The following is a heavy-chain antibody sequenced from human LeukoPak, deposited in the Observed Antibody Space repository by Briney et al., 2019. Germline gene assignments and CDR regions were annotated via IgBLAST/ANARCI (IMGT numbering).Heavy chain of an antibody. D-gene: IGHD3-16*01. CDR1: GFTLSTYW. CDR2: INPDGSGK. J-gene: IGHJ4*02. V-gene: IGHV3-7*01. Sequence: EGSLRLSCEAPGFTLSTYWMNWVRQVPGKGLDWVANINPDGSGKRYVDSVKGRFTIARDNADNSLSLQMNSLRAEDTAVYYCASWGAGGNSWGQGTLVTVSS. CDR3: ASWGAGGNS.